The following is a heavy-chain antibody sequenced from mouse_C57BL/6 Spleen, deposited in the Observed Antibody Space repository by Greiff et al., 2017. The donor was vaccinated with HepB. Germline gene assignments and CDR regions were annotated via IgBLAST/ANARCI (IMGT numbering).Heavy chain of an antibody. Sequence: QVQLQQSGPELVKPGASVKISCKASGYAFSSSWMNWVKQSPGKGLEWIGRIYPGDGDTNYNGKFKGKATLTADKSSSTAYMQLSSLTSEDSAVYFCAGGQLRYYLDYWGQGTTLTVSS. CDR3: AGGQLRYYLDY. V-gene: IGHV1-82*01. J-gene: IGHJ2*01. D-gene: IGHD6-1*01. CDR2: IYPGDGDT. CDR1: GYAFSSSW.